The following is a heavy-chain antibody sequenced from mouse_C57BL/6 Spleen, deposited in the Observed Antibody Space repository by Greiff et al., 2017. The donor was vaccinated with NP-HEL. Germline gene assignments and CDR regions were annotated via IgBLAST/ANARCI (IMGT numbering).Heavy chain of an antibody. CDR2: ISYDGSN. D-gene: IGHD2-4*01. CDR1: GYSITSGYY. V-gene: IGHV3-6*01. CDR3: AGNYDDYAMDY. Sequence: EVQLQESGPGLVKPSQSLSLTCSVTGYSITSGYYWNWIRQFPGNKLEWMGYISYDGSNNYNPSLKNRISITRDTSKNQFFLKLNSVTTEDTATYYCAGNYDDYAMDYWGQGTSVTVSS. J-gene: IGHJ4*01.